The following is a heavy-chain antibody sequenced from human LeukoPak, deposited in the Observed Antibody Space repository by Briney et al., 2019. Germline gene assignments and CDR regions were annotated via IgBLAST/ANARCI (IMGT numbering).Heavy chain of an antibody. J-gene: IGHJ4*02. V-gene: IGHV4-38-2*02. Sequence: PSETLSLTCTVSGYSISSGYYWGWIRQPPGKGLEWIGGIYHSGSYYYNPSLKSRVTISVATSKNQFSLNLRCATAAAAALYYSARETVSKFRGSDTFFDYWGQGTLVTVSS. CDR2: IYHSGSY. D-gene: IGHD3-10*01. CDR1: GYSISSGYY. CDR3: ARETVSKFRGSDTFFDY.